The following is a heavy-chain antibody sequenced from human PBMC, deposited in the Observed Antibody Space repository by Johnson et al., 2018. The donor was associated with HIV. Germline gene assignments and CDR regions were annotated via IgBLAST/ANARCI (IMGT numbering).Heavy chain of an antibody. Sequence: EVQLLESGGGLIQPGGSLRLSCAASTFTFNTYTMNWVRQAPGMGLEWVSTISATGGTKHYEDSVKGRFTISRDNSKNTLYLQMNSLRAEDTAVYYCARNDAFDIWGQGAMVTVSS. D-gene: IGHD4-11*01. J-gene: IGHJ3*02. CDR3: ARNDAFDI. CDR2: ISATGGTK. V-gene: IGHV3-23*01. CDR1: TFTFNTYT.